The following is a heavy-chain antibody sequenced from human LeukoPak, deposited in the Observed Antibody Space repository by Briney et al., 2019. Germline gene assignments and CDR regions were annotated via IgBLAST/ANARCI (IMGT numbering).Heavy chain of an antibody. D-gene: IGHD5-12*01. CDR3: ARAKNSEQWLRD. CDR2: INHSGST. J-gene: IGHJ4*02. Sequence: SETLSLTCAVYGGSFSGYYWSWIRQPPGKGLEWIGEINHSGSTNYNPSLKSRVTISVDTSKNQFSLKLSSVTAADTAVYYCARAKNSEQWLRDWGQGTLVTVSS. CDR1: GGSFSGYY. V-gene: IGHV4-34*01.